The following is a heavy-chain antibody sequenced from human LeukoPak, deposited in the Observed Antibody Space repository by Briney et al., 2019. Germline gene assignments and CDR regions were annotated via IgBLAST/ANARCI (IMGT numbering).Heavy chain of an antibody. J-gene: IGHJ4*02. CDR1: GFTFSSYS. Sequence: GGSLRLSCAASGFTFSSYSMNWVRQAPGKGLEWVSSISSSSSYIYYADSVKGRFTISRDNAKNSLYLQMNSLRAEDTAVYYCARSFYSNYFGGCYFDYWGQGTLVTVSS. D-gene: IGHD4-11*01. CDR2: ISSSSSYI. V-gene: IGHV3-21*01. CDR3: ARSFYSNYFGGCYFDY.